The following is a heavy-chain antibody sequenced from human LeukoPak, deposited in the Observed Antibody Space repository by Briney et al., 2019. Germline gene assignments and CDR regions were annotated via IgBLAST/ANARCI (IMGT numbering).Heavy chain of an antibody. CDR3: ARLDILTGYGRDY. CDR1: GYTFTGYY. J-gene: IGHJ4*02. D-gene: IGHD3-9*01. Sequence: ASVKVSFTASGYTFTGYYMHWVRQAPGQGLEWMGWINPNSGGTNYAQKFQGRVTMTRDTSISTAYMELSRLRSDDTAVYYCARLDILTGYGRDYWGQGTLVTVSS. V-gene: IGHV1-2*02. CDR2: INPNSGGT.